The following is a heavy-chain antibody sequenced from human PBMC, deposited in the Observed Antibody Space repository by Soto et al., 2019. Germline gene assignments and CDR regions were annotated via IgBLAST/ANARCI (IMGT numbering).Heavy chain of an antibody. CDR1: GFTFNTDA. V-gene: IGHV1-18*04. D-gene: IGHD6-19*01. J-gene: IGHJ4*02. CDR2: ISASNGNT. Sequence: QVPLVQSGAEMKEPGASVKVSCKASGFTFNTDAITWVRQAPGQGLEYMGWISASNGNTNHAQKFRGRVTMTTDASTSTAYMELRSLRSDDTAVYYCARDPMYGSGWYFDHWGQGTLVTVSS. CDR3: ARDPMYGSGWYFDH.